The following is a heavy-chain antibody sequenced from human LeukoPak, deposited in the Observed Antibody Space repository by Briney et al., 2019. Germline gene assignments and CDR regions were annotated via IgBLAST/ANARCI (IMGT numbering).Heavy chain of an antibody. CDR2: ISGSGGST. CDR3: AKXQXRGXIHRILANRFDP. CDR1: GFTFSSYA. Sequence: GGSLRLSCAASGFTFSSYAMSWVRQAPGKGLEWVSAISGSGGSTYYADSVKGRFTISRDNSKNTLYLQMNSLRAEDTAVYYCAKXQXRGXIHRILANRFDPWGQGTLVTVSS. V-gene: IGHV3-23*01. D-gene: IGHD3-10*01. J-gene: IGHJ5*02.